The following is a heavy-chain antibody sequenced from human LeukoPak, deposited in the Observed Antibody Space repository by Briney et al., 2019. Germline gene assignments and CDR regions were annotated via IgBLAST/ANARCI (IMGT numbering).Heavy chain of an antibody. J-gene: IGHJ6*03. V-gene: IGHV4-39*07. CDR3: ARAGYEYSSSLSYYYYMDV. CDR2: IYYSGTT. D-gene: IGHD6-6*01. Sequence: WVRQAPGKGLEWIGSIYYSGTTYYNPSLKSRVTISVDTSKNQFSLKLSSVTATDTAVYYCARAGYEYSSSLSYYYYMDVWGKGTTVTVSS.